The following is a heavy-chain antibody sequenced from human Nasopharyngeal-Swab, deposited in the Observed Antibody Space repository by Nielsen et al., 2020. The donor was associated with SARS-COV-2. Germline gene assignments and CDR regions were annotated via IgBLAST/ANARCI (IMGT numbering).Heavy chain of an antibody. J-gene: IGHJ5*02. CDR3: ARSLVVVPAADNIAWFDP. CDR1: GYTFTSYG. D-gene: IGHD2-2*01. V-gene: IGHV1-18*01. CDR2: ISAYNGNT. Sequence: ASVKVSCKASGYTFTSYGISWVRQAPGQGLEWMGWISAYNGNTNYAQKLQGRVTMTTDTSTSTAYMELRSLRSDDTAVYYCARSLVVVPAADNIAWFDPWGQGTLVTVPS.